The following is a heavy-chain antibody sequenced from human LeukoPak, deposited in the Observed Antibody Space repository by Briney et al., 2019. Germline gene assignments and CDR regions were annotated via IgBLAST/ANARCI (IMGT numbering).Heavy chain of an antibody. CDR3: TREDWSGNPIRSYYGMDV. V-gene: IGHV3-49*04. Sequence: PGGSLRLSCTASGFTFGDYAMSWVRQAPGKGLEWVGFIRSKAYGGTTEYAASVKGRFTISRDDSKSIAYLQMNSLKTEDTAVYYCTREDWSGNPIRSYYGMDVWGQGTTVTVSS. CDR1: GFTFGDYA. CDR2: IRSKAYGGTT. D-gene: IGHD3-3*01. J-gene: IGHJ6*02.